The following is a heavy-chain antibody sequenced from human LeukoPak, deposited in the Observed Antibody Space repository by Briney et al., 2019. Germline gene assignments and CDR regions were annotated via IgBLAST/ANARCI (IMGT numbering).Heavy chain of an antibody. CDR1: VGFVSSSSYY. J-gene: IGHJ5*02. V-gene: IGHV4-39*07. CDR2: TNHSGST. CDR3: ARGWGVSSWCNWFDP. D-gene: IGHD6-13*01. Sequence: ASETLSLTCIVSVGFVSSSSYYWGWIRQPRGKGLGWNGETNHSGSTNYNPSLKSRVTISVDTSKNQFSLKLTAVTAPATAVYFWARGWGVSSWCNWFDPWGQGTLVTVSS.